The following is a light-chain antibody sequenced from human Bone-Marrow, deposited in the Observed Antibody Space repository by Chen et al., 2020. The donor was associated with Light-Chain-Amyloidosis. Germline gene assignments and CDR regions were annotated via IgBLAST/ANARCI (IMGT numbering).Light chain of an antibody. CDR1: SSNVGGLNL. J-gene: IGLJ2*01. V-gene: IGLV2-23*02. CDR3: CSYAGDSTLL. CDR2: EVT. Sequence: QSALTQPRSVSGSPGQSVTISCTGTSSNVGGLNLVSWYQQHPGKAPKLIFYEVTKRPSGVSNRFSAFKSGNTASLTISGLQTEDEADYYCCSYAGDSTLLFGGGTKFTVL.